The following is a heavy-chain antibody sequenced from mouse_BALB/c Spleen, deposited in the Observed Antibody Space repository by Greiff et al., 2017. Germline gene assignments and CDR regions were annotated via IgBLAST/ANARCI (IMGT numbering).Heavy chain of an antibody. V-gene: IGHV1S81*02. Sequence: VQLQQPGAELVKPGASVKLSCKASGYTFTSYWMHWVKQRPGQGLEWIGEINPSNGRTNYNEKFKSKATLTVDKSSSTAYMQLSSLTSEDSAVYYCARVTTARNYFDYWGQGTTLTVSS. D-gene: IGHD1-2*01. CDR1: GYTFTSYW. CDR2: INPSNGRT. J-gene: IGHJ2*01. CDR3: ARVTTARNYFDY.